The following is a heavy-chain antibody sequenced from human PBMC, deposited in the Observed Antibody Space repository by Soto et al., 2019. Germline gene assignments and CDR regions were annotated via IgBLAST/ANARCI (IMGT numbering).Heavy chain of an antibody. CDR2: IYYSGST. CDR3: ARDNYGDTYYFDY. CDR1: GGSISSGAYY. V-gene: IGHV4-30-4*01. Sequence: QVQLQESGPGLVKPSQTLSLTCTVSGGSISSGAYYWSWVRQPPGKGLEWIGYIYYSGSTYYNPSLRGRFTTSVDTSKNQFSLKPSSVTATDTAVYYCARDNYGDTYYFDYWGQGTLVTVSS. J-gene: IGHJ4*02. D-gene: IGHD4-17*01.